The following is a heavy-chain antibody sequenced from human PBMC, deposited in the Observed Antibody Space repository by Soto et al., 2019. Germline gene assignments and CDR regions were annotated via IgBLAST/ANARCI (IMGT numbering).Heavy chain of an antibody. CDR3: SRDQGLGAGYFAL. J-gene: IGHJ2*01. CDR1: GGSVSSGTYY. V-gene: IGHV4-61*01. Sequence: QVQLQESGPGQVTPSETLFLTCTVSGGSVSSGTYYWSWIRQPAGKGLEWMGYIYRGSPNYNPSLESRSTISVDTSRTQFSLMLSSVTAADTAVYYCSRDQGLGAGYFALWGRGTLVTVSS. CDR2: IYRGSP. D-gene: IGHD7-27*01.